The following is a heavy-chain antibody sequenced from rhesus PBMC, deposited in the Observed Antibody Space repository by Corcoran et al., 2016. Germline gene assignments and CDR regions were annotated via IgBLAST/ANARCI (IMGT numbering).Heavy chain of an antibody. CDR3: VRHPEHANFEYRFPV. CDR2: SGGSDGAT. CDR1: GSSISSGYG. J-gene: IGHJ5-1*01. Sequence: QGQLQESGPGLVKPSETLSPICSVSGSSISSGYGWSWIRQPPGRGLEWIGYSGGSDGATNNNPSLKSRVTISKDTTKNQFSLKLTSVVAADTAVYYCVRHPEHANFEYRFPVWGAGVLVTVSS. D-gene: IGHD4-17*01. V-gene: IGHV4-127*01.